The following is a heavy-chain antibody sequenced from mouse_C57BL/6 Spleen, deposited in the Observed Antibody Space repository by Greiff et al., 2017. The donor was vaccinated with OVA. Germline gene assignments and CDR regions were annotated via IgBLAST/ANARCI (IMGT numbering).Heavy chain of an antibody. J-gene: IGHJ2*01. V-gene: IGHV5-15*04. CDR2: ISNLAYSI. CDR1: GFTFSDYG. CDR3: ARRGSSSLYYFDY. D-gene: IGHD1-1*01. Sequence: EVMLVESGGGLVQPGGSLKLSCAASGFTFSDYGMAWVRQAPRKGPEWVAFISNLAYSIYYADTVTGRFTISRENAKNTLYLEMSSLRSEDTAMYYCARRGSSSLYYFDYWGQGTTLTVSS.